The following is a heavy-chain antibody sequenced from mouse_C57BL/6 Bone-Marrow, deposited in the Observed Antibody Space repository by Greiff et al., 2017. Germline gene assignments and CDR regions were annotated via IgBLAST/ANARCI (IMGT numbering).Heavy chain of an antibody. CDR2: IYPRSGNT. J-gene: IGHJ2*01. Sequence: VQLQESGAELARPGASVKLSCKASGYTFTSSGISWVKQRTGQGLEWIGEIYPRSGNTYYNEKFKGKATLTADKSSSTAYMGLRSLTSEDAAVYYCSRLLTDYFDYWGQGTTLTVSA. CDR1: GYTFTSSG. V-gene: IGHV1-81*01. CDR3: SRLLTDYFDY.